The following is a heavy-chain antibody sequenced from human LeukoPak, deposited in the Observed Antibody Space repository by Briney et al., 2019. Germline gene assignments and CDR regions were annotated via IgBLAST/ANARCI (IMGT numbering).Heavy chain of an antibody. CDR2: INPSGGST. D-gene: IGHD6-19*01. Sequence: ASVTVSCKASGYTFTSYYMHRVRQAPGQGLEWMGIINPSGGSTSYAQKFQGRVTMTRDTSTSTVYMELSSLRSEDTAVYYCARDRGSGWYYFDYWGQGTLVTVSS. V-gene: IGHV1-46*01. CDR1: GYTFTSYY. J-gene: IGHJ4*02. CDR3: ARDRGSGWYYFDY.